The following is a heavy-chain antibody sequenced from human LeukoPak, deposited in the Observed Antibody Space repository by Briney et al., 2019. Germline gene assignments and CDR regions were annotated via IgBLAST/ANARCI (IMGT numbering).Heavy chain of an antibody. V-gene: IGHV1-69*02. Sequence: SVKVSCKXSEGTFSSYTISWVRQAPGQGLEWMGRIIPILGIANYAQKFQGRVTITADKSTSTAYMELSSLRSEDTAVYYCARGSVFGVVVITHWGQGTLVTVSS. J-gene: IGHJ4*02. CDR2: IIPILGIA. D-gene: IGHD3-3*01. CDR3: ARGSVFGVVVITH. CDR1: EGTFSSYT.